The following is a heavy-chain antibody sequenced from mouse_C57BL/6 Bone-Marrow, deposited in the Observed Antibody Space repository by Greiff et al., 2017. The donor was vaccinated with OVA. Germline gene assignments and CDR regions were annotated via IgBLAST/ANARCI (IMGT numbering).Heavy chain of an antibody. CDR1: GYTFTSYG. CDR3: ARGVIDYDYGGYFDV. V-gene: IGHV1-81*01. D-gene: IGHD2-4*01. Sequence: VQLQQSGAELARPGASVKLSCKASGYTFTSYGISWVKQRTGQGLEWIGEIYPRSGNTYYNEKFKGKATLTADKSSSTAYMELRSLTSEDSAVYFCARGVIDYDYGGYFDVWGTGTTVTVSA. J-gene: IGHJ1*03. CDR2: IYPRSGNT.